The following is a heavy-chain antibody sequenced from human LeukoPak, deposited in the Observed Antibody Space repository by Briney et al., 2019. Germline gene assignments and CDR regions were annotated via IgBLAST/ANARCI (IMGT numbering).Heavy chain of an antibody. CDR3: ARHSIAAAGPLWYFDL. V-gene: IGHV4-39*01. CDR1: GGSISSSSYY. CDR2: IYYSGST. Sequence: NPSETLSLTCTVSGGSISSSSYYWSWIRQPPGKGLEWIGSIYYSGSTYYNPSLKSRVTISVDTSKNQFSLKLSSVTAADTAVYYCARHSIAAAGPLWYFDLWGRGTLVTVSS. J-gene: IGHJ2*01. D-gene: IGHD6-13*01.